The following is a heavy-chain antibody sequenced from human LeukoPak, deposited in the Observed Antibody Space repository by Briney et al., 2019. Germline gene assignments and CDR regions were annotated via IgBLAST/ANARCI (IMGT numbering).Heavy chain of an antibody. D-gene: IGHD3-22*01. Sequence: PSETLSLTCAVSGYSISSGYYWGWIRQPPGKGLEWIGSIYHSGSTYYNPSLKSRVTISVDTSKNQFSLKLSSVTAADTAVYYCARGYYYDSSGYYRPLKTYLGPFDYWGQGTLVTVSS. V-gene: IGHV4-38-2*01. CDR1: GYSISSGYY. CDR2: IYHSGST. J-gene: IGHJ4*02. CDR3: ARGYYYDSSGYYRPLKTYLGPFDY.